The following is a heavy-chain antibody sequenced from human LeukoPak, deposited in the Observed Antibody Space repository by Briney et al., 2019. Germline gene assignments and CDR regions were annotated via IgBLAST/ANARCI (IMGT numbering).Heavy chain of an antibody. V-gene: IGHV4-38-2*02. Sequence: NPSETLSLTCTVSGYSISSGYYWGWIRQPPGKGLEWIGSIYHSGSTYYNPSLKSRVTISVDTSKNQFSLKLSSVTAADTAVYYCARMIVVVVAATPRCWFDPWGQGTLVTVSS. CDR3: ARMIVVVVAATPRCWFDP. CDR1: GYSISSGYY. CDR2: IYHSGST. J-gene: IGHJ5*02. D-gene: IGHD2-15*01.